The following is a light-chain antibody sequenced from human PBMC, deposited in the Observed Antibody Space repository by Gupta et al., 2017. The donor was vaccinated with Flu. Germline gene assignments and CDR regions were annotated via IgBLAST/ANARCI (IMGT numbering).Light chain of an antibody. V-gene: IGKV4-1*01. Sequence: LVGRATISCKSSKSVFVHSNKKNYVAWYRKKVGKMTKLLMDWDSTRVAGGPDRLTGSGSGKEYTLQISRVEAEDGVVYYCPQYFTLSGTFGEGTKVEI. CDR2: WDS. CDR3: PQYFTLSGT. J-gene: IGKJ4*02. CDR1: KSVFVHSNKKNY.